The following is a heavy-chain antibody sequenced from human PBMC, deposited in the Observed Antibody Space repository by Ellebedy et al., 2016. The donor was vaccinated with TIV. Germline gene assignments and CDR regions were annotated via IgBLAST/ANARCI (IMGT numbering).Heavy chain of an antibody. D-gene: IGHD6-19*01. CDR3: ARVYSSGWYWYGAFDI. V-gene: IGHV5-51*01. Sequence: KVSCKGSGYSFTSYWIGWVRQMPGKGLEWMGIIYPGDSDTRYSPSFQGQVTISADKSISTAYLQWSSLKASDTAMYYCARVYSSGWYWYGAFDIWGQGTMVTVSS. J-gene: IGHJ3*02. CDR1: GYSFTSYW. CDR2: IYPGDSDT.